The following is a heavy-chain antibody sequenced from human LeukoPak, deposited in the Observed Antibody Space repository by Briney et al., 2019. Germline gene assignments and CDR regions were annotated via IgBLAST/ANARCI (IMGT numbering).Heavy chain of an antibody. CDR1: GYSIGSGYY. CDR2: IYHSGST. CDR3: ASGDFDC. V-gene: IGHV4-38-2*02. Sequence: PSETLSLTCTVSGYSIGSGYYWGWIRQPPGKGLEWIGIIYHSGSTYYNPSLESRVTISIDTSKNQFSLKLNSVTAADTAVYYCASGDFDCWGQGTLVTVSS. J-gene: IGHJ4*02.